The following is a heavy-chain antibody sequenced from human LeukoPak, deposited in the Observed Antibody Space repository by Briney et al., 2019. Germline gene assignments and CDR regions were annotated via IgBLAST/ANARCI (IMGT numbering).Heavy chain of an antibody. V-gene: IGHV4-34*01. CDR3: ARGLFGFGDLSQNYYFDY. J-gene: IGHJ4*02. CDR1: GGPLSGHY. CDR2: VNHSGST. D-gene: IGHD3-10*01. Sequence: SETLSLTCAVSGGPLSGHYWSWIRQPPGKGLEWIGEVNHSGSTNYNPSLRSRVTISVDSSRNQFSLKVNSVTAADTAVYYCARGLFGFGDLSQNYYFDYWGQGTLVTVSS.